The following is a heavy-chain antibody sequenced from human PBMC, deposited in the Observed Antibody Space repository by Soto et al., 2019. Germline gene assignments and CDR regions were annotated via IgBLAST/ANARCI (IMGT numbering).Heavy chain of an antibody. CDR2: IWYDGSNK. Sequence: PGGSLRLSCATSGFTFSSYGMHWVRQAPGKGLEWVAIIWYDGSNKDYVDSVKGRFTISRDNSKNTLYLQMNRLRDEDTAVYYCSNGFAAYCAFDSLGLGALVPVSA. CDR3: SNGFAAYCAFDS. J-gene: IGHJ4*02. D-gene: IGHD1-26*01. CDR1: GFTFSSYG. V-gene: IGHV3-33*06.